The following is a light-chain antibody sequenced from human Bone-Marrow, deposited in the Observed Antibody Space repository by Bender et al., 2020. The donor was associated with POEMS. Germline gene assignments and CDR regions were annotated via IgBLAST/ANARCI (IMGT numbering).Light chain of an antibody. Sequence: SYELTQPPSVSVSPGQTARTTCSGEALSKKYASWFQQKSGQAPALIIYEDSKRPSGTPERFSGSNSGDTGTLTISGTQPMDEADYYCQAWDSSTVVFGGVTKLTVL. CDR1: ALSKKY. CDR3: QAWDSSTVV. J-gene: IGLJ2*01. CDR2: EDS. V-gene: IGLV3-1*01.